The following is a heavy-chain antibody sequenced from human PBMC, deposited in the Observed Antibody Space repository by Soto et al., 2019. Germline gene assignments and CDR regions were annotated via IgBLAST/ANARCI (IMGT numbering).Heavy chain of an antibody. CDR1: GGYISSAAYC. CDR2: IYDGGTT. Sequence: SETLSLTCTVSGGYISSAAYCWSWIRQSPDKGLEWIGHIYDGGTTYSSPSLKGRVTISADTSETQFSLKLSSVSAADTAVYYCARGPSGDKIDYWGQGIQVT. D-gene: IGHD7-27*01. J-gene: IGHJ4*02. CDR3: ARGPSGDKIDY. V-gene: IGHV4-30-4*01.